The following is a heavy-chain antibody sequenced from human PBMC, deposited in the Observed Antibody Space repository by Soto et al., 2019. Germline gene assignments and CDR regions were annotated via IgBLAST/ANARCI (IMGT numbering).Heavy chain of an antibody. J-gene: IGHJ6*02. V-gene: IGHV1-69*13. D-gene: IGHD5-18*01. Sequence: SLKVSCKASGGTFSSYVISWARQAHGQGLEWMGGIIPIFGTANYAQKFQGRVTITADESTSTAYMELSSLRSEDTAVYYCARARVKGIHYYYGMDVWGQGTTVTVSS. CDR3: ARARVKGIHYYYGMDV. CDR1: GGTFSSYV. CDR2: IIPIFGTA.